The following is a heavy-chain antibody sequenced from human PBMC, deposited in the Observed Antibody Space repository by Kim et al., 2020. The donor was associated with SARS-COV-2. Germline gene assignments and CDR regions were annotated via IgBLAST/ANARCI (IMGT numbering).Heavy chain of an antibody. Sequence: GGSLRLSCAASGFTFSSYWMHWVRQAPGKGLVWVSRINSDGSSTSYADSVKGRFTISRDNAKNTLYLQMNSLRAEDTAVYYCASLRFLEWLPLYYYGMDVWGQGTTVTVSS. CDR2: INSDGSST. CDR1: GFTFSSYW. J-gene: IGHJ6*02. D-gene: IGHD3-3*01. V-gene: IGHV3-74*01. CDR3: ASLRFLEWLPLYYYGMDV.